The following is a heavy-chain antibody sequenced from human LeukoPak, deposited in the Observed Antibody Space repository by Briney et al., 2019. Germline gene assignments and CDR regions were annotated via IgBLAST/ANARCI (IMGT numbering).Heavy chain of an antibody. CDR1: GFTFSTYG. D-gene: IGHD1-1*01. J-gene: IGHJ4*02. V-gene: IGHV3-33*06. Sequence: GGSLRLSCAASGFTFSTYGMHWVRQAPGKGLKWVAVIWYDGSNKYYADSVKGRFTISRDNSKNTLYLQMNSLRAEDAAVYYCAKDLTTGTLSFDYWGQGTLVTVSS. CDR3: AKDLTTGTLSFDY. CDR2: IWYDGSNK.